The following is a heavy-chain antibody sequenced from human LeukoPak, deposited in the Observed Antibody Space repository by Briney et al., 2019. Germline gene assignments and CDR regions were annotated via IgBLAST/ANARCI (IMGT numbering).Heavy chain of an antibody. CDR3: AKVGVRGATTSVSIDY. Sequence: GGSLRLSCAASGFTFSSYGMHWVRQAPGKGLEWVAVISYDGSNRYYADSVEGRFTISRDNSKNTLYLQMNSLRAEDTAVYYCAKVGVRGATTSVSIDYWGQGTLVTVSS. J-gene: IGHJ4*02. D-gene: IGHD1-26*01. CDR2: ISYDGSNR. V-gene: IGHV3-30*18. CDR1: GFTFSSYG.